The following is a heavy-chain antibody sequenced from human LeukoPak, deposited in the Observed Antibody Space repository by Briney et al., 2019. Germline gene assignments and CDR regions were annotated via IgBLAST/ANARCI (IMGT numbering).Heavy chain of an antibody. V-gene: IGHV1-46*01. CDR2: INPSGGST. D-gene: IGHD6-19*01. Sequence: GASVKVSCKASGYTFTSYYMHWVRQAPGQGLEWMGIINPSGGSTSYAQKFQGRVTMTRDTSISTAYMELSRLRSDDTAVYYCARAAVANKRPMDVWGQGTTVTVSS. CDR3: ARAAVANKRPMDV. J-gene: IGHJ6*02. CDR1: GYTFTSYY.